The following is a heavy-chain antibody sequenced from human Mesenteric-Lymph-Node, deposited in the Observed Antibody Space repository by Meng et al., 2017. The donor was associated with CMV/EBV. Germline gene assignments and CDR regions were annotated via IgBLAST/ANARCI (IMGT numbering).Heavy chain of an antibody. Sequence: GGSLRLSCAASGFTFSSYSMSWVRQAPGKGLEWVSAISGSGGSTYYADSVRGRFTISRDNSKNTLYLQMNSLRAEDTAVYYCAKGEAAMVGGYYYGMDVWGQGTTVTVSS. CDR3: AKGEAAMVGGYYYGMDV. J-gene: IGHJ6*02. CDR2: ISGSGGST. CDR1: GFTFSSYS. V-gene: IGHV3-23*01. D-gene: IGHD5-18*01.